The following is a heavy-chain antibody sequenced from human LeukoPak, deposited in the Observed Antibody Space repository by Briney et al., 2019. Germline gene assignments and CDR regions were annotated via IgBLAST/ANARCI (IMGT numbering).Heavy chain of an antibody. J-gene: IGHJ6*03. D-gene: IGHD6-19*01. CDR3: ANARSSGLRYYYYYYMDV. CDR1: GFTFSSYA. V-gene: IGHV3-23*01. CDR2: ISGSGGST. Sequence: GGSLRLSCAASGFTFSSYAMSWVRQAPGKGLEWVSDISGSGGSTYYADSVKGRFTISRDNSKNTLYLQMSSLRAEDTAVYYCANARSSGLRYYYYYYMDVWGKGTTVTISS.